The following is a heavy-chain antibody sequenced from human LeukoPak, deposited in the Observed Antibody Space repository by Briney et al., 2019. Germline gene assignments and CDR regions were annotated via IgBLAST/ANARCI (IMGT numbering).Heavy chain of an antibody. CDR3: ARVPESVGINYFDS. Sequence: PSETLSLTCAVYGGSFSGNFWSCVRQPPGKGLEWIGEINHRGNTNYNPSLKSRVTISVDTSKNQFSLKLSSVTAADTAVYYCARVPESVGINYFDSWGQGTQVTVSS. CDR1: GGSFSGNF. J-gene: IGHJ4*02. V-gene: IGHV4-34*01. D-gene: IGHD1-26*01. CDR2: INHRGNT.